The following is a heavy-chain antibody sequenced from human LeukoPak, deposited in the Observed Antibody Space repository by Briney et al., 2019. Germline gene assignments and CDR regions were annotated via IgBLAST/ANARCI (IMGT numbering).Heavy chain of an antibody. V-gene: IGHV3-23*01. Sequence: PGGSLRLSCAASGFTFSSYAMTWVRQAPGKGLEWVSTISGFHGITYYADSVKGRFTVSRDNSKNTLYLQMNSLRAEDTAVYYCAKDKLELNDYWGQGTLVTVSS. CDR1: GFTFSSYA. CDR3: AKDKLELNDY. CDR2: ISGFHGIT. J-gene: IGHJ4*02. D-gene: IGHD1-7*01.